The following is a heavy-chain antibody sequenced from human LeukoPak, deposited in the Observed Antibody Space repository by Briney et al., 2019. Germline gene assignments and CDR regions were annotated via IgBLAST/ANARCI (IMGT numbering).Heavy chain of an antibody. CDR3: ARMPLSYYDILTGYYGVLDY. Sequence: ASVKVSCKASGYTFTSYYMHWVRQAPGQGLEWMGWINPNSGGTNYAQKFQGRVTMTRDMSISTAYMELSRLRSDDTAVYYCARMPLSYYDILTGYYGVLDYWGQGTLVTVSS. J-gene: IGHJ4*02. D-gene: IGHD3-9*01. CDR1: GYTFTSYY. CDR2: INPNSGGT. V-gene: IGHV1-2*02.